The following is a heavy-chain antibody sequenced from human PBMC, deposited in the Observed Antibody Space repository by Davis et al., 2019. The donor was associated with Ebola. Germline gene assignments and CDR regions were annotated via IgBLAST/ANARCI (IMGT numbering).Heavy chain of an antibody. J-gene: IGHJ4*02. CDR2: ISGSGGST. CDR3: AKVSGGWSGFDY. Sequence: GGSLRLSCAASGFTFSSYAMSWVRQAPGKGLEWVSAISGSGGSTYYADSVKGRVTISRDNSKNTLYLQMNSLRTEDTAVYYCAKVSGGWSGFDYWGQGTLVTVSS. CDR1: GFTFSSYA. D-gene: IGHD6-19*01. V-gene: IGHV3-23*01.